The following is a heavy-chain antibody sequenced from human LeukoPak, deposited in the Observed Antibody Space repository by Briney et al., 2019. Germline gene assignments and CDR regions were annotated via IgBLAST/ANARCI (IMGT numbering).Heavy chain of an antibody. CDR3: ARAFHFGDFFDY. Sequence: GGSLRLSCAVSGLIFSHYSMHWVRQAPGKGLLWVSAINGDGSSASYGNSVKGRFTISRDNAKNTLFLQMNSLTVEDTAVYYCARAFHFGDFFDYWGQGALVTVSS. CDR1: GLIFSHYS. D-gene: IGHD4-17*01. V-gene: IGHV3-74*01. CDR2: INGDGSSA. J-gene: IGHJ4*02.